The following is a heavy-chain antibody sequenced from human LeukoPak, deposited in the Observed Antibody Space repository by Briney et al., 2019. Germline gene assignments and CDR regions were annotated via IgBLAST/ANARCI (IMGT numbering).Heavy chain of an antibody. CDR2: MNPNSGNT. CDR3: ATVVVAAFNWFDP. V-gene: IGHV1-8*01. J-gene: IGHJ5*02. CDR1: GYTFTSYD. Sequence: ASVKVSCKASGYTFTSYDINWVRQATGQGLEWMGWMNPNSGNTGYAQKFQGRVTMTRNTSISTAYMELSSLRSEDTAVYYCATVVVAAFNWFDPWGQGTLVTVSS. D-gene: IGHD2-15*01.